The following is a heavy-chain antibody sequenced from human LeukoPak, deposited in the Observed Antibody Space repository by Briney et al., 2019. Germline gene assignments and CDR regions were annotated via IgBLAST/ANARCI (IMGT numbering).Heavy chain of an antibody. CDR1: GFTFTTFA. Sequence: GGSLRLSCAASGFTFTTFAMNWVRQAPGKGLECVSAVSGSGGYTYYAASVAGRFTISRDNSKNTLYLQMDSLTADDTAVYFCAKDKWLRLSPYYYMDVWGKGTTVTVSS. CDR2: VSGSGGYT. CDR3: AKDKWLRLSPYYYMDV. D-gene: IGHD5-12*01. J-gene: IGHJ6*03. V-gene: IGHV3-23*01.